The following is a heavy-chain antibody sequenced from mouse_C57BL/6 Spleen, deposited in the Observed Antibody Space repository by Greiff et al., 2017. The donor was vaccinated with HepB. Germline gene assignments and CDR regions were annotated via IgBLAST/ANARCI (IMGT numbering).Heavy chain of an antibody. CDR1: GYAFSSYW. V-gene: IGHV1-80*01. CDR2: IYPGDGDI. CDR3: ATDRASTADYYAMDY. D-gene: IGHD3-3*01. Sequence: VQLQQSGAELVKPGASVKISCKASGYAFSSYWMNWVKQRPGTGLAWIGQIYPGDGDINYNGKFKGKATLTADKSSSTAYMPLGSQTTMDSAVYVGATDRASTADYYAMDYWGQGTSVTVSS. J-gene: IGHJ4*01.